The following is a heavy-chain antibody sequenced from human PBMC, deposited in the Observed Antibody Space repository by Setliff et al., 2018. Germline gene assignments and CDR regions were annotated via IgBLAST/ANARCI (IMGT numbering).Heavy chain of an antibody. D-gene: IGHD3-22*01. CDR1: GYNFNNYW. CDR3: AKDTYYYDSSGYYVFDY. V-gene: IGHV3-74*01. CDR2: IDKDGSST. Sequence: GESLKISCKGSGYNFNNYWMFWVRQAPGKGLEWVARIDKDGSSTVYADFVKGRFTISRDNSKNTLYLQMNSLRVEDTAVYYCAKDTYYYDSSGYYVFDYWGQGTLVTVSS. J-gene: IGHJ4*02.